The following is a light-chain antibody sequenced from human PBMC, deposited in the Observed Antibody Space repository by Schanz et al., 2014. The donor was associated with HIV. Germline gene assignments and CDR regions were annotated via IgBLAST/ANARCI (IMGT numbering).Light chain of an antibody. Sequence: QSVLTQPPSASGTPGQRVTISCSGSNSNIGTNIVHWYQQLPGTAPKLLIYSNNQRPSGVPDRFSGSKSGTSASLAISGLQSEDEADYYCAAWDASLKGPVFGGGTKLTVL. J-gene: IGLJ3*02. CDR3: AAWDASLKGPV. CDR2: SNN. CDR1: NSNIGTNI. V-gene: IGLV1-44*01.